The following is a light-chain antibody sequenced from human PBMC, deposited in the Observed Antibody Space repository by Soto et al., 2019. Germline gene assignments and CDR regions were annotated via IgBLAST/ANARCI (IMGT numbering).Light chain of an antibody. CDR2: AAS. J-gene: IGKJ4*01. CDR1: QSISSY. V-gene: IGKV1-39*01. Sequence: DIQMTQSPSSLSASVGDRVTITCRASQSISSYLNWYQQKPGKAPKLLIYAASSLQSGVPSRFSGSGSGTVFPLPISSLQPEVLPISSCKRSYVPPPLTFGGGTKVEIK. CDR3: KRSYVPPPLT.